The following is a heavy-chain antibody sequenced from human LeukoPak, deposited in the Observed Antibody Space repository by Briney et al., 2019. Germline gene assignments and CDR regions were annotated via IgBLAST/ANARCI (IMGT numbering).Heavy chain of an antibody. V-gene: IGHV4-34*01. J-gene: IGHJ6*03. D-gene: IGHD6-13*01. CDR3: ARLRHLSYSSSWYVDYYYYYYMDV. CDR1: GGSFSGYY. Sequence: PSETLSLTCAVYGGSFSGYYWSWIRQPPGKGLEWIGEINHSGSTNYNPSLKSRVTISVDTSKNQFSLKLSSVTAADTAVYYCARLRHLSYSSSWYVDYYYYYYMDVWGKGTAVTIS. CDR2: INHSGST.